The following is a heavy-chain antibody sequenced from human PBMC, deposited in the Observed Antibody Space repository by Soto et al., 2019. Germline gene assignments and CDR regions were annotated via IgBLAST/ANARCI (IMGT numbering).Heavy chain of an antibody. CDR1: GGSISSGGYY. J-gene: IGHJ4*02. CDR3: ARELSNFYYFDY. D-gene: IGHD4-4*01. V-gene: IGHV4-31*03. CDR2: IYYSGST. Sequence: SETLSLTCPVSGGSISSGGYYWSWIRQHPGKGLEWIGYIYYSGSTYYNPSLKSRVTISVDTSKNQFSLKLSSVTAADTAVYYCARELSNFYYFDYWGQGTLVTVSS.